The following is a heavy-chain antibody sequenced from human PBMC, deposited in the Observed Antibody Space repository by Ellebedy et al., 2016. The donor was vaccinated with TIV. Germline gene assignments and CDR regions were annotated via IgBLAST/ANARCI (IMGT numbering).Heavy chain of an antibody. Sequence: SGPTLVXPTQTLTLTCTFSGFSLSTSGVGVGWIRQPPGKALEWLALIYWDDDKRYSPSLKSRLTITKDTSKNQVVLTMTNMDPVDTATYYCAHSRPPIGYFDWLLPIDYWGQGTLVTVSS. J-gene: IGHJ4*02. CDR3: AHSRPPIGYFDWLLPIDY. D-gene: IGHD3-9*01. CDR1: GFSLSTSGVG. CDR2: IYWDDDK. V-gene: IGHV2-5*02.